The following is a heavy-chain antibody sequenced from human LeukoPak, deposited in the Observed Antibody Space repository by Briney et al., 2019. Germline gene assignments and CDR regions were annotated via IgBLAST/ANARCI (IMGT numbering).Heavy chain of an antibody. V-gene: IGHV4-4*07. Sequence: SETLSLTCSVSGASFSTYYWNWIRQPAGKGLEWIGRIYTSGSTNYNPSLKSRVTMSVDTSKNQFSLKLSSVTAADTAVYYCARQTGSGLFILPGGQGTLVTVSS. J-gene: IGHJ4*02. CDR1: GASFSTYY. CDR3: ARQTGSGLFILP. CDR2: IYTSGST. D-gene: IGHD3/OR15-3a*01.